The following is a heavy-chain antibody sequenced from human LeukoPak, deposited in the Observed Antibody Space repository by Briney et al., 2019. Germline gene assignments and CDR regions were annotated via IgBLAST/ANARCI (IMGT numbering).Heavy chain of an antibody. J-gene: IGHJ6*03. CDR2: IYHSGST. CDR1: GYSISSGYY. V-gene: IGHV4-38-2*02. D-gene: IGHD3-3*01. CDR3: ARTSGYYDFWSGYYSQGYYYYYMDV. Sequence: SETLSLTCTVSGYSISSGYYWGWIRRPPGKGLEGIGSIYHSGSTYYNPSLKSRVTISVERTKNQFYLKMSTVTAEDRAVYYCARTSGYYDFWSGYYSQGYYYYYMDVWGKGTTVTVSS.